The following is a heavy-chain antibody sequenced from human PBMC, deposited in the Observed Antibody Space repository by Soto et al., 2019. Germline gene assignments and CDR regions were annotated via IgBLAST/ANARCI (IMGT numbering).Heavy chain of an antibody. J-gene: IGHJ6*02. CDR2: ISYDGSNK. Sequence: QVQLVESGGGVVQPGRSLRLSCAASGFTFSSYGMHWVRQAPGKGLEWVAVISYDGSNKYYADSVKGRFTISRDNSKNTLYLQMNSLRAEDTAVYYCAKAAAAGIWYGMDVWGQGTTVTVSS. V-gene: IGHV3-30*18. CDR1: GFTFSSYG. CDR3: AKAAAAGIWYGMDV. D-gene: IGHD6-13*01.